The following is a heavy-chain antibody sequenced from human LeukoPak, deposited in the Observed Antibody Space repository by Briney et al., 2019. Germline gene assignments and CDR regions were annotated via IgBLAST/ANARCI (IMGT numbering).Heavy chain of an antibody. D-gene: IGHD1-26*01. Sequence: SQTLSLTCTVSGGSISNSDYYWSWVRQSPGEGLEWIGYIYYLGSTYYNPSLKSRITISLDTSKNQFSLKLSSVTAADTAVYYCARDSEWELLNAFDIWGQGTMVTVSS. CDR1: GGSISNSDYY. CDR3: ARDSEWELLNAFDI. V-gene: IGHV4-30-4*01. J-gene: IGHJ3*02. CDR2: IYYLGST.